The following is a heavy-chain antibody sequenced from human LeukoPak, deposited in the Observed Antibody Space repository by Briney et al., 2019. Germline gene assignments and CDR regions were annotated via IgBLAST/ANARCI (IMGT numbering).Heavy chain of an antibody. Sequence: ASVTVTCKASGYTFTSYGYSWVRQAHGQGLEWMGWISAYNGNTNYEQKLQGRVTMTTDTYTSKDYVELTNLRSDDTPVYYCPSSFVHQYYFDYWGQGTLVTVSS. J-gene: IGHJ4*02. CDR3: PSSFVHQYYFDY. V-gene: IGHV1-18*01. D-gene: IGHD3-16*02. CDR1: GYTFTSYG. CDR2: ISAYNGNT.